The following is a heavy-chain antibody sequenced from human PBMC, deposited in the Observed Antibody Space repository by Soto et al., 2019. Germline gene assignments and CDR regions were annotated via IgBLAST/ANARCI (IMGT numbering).Heavy chain of an antibody. J-gene: IGHJ4*02. CDR3: ARYNAY. V-gene: IGHV3-66*01. CDR2: IYSGGSK. CDR1: GFTVSSNY. D-gene: IGHD1-20*01. Sequence: EVQLVESGGGLVQPGGSLRLSCAASGFTVSSNYMSWVRQAPGKGLEWVSVIYSGGSKYCADSVKGRFTISRDNSKNTLYLQKNSLRGEDTPVYYCARYNAYWGQGSLVTVSS.